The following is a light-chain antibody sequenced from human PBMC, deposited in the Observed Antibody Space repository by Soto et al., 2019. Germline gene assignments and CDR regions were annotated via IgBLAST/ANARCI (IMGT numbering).Light chain of an antibody. CDR3: SSYTSITALV. CDR2: DVN. CDR1: NSDVGGYNS. V-gene: IGLV2-14*01. Sequence: QSVLTQPASVYGSPGQSITISCTGTNSDVGGYNSVSWYQQHPGKVPKIMIYDVNIRPSGVPDRFSGSKSGNTASLTISGLQAEDEADYYCSSYTSITALVFGAGTKLTVL. J-gene: IGLJ1*01.